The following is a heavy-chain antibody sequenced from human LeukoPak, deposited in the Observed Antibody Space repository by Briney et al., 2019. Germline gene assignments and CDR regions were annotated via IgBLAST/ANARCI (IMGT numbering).Heavy chain of an antibody. CDR1: GFTFSSYA. Sequence: GRSLRLSCAASGFTFSSYAMHWVRQAPGKGLEWVAVISYDGSNKYYAVSVKGRFTISRDNSRNTLHLQMNSLRAEDTAVYSCAKASLRYFDWFSDYWGQGTLVTVSS. CDR3: AKASLRYFDWFSDY. CDR2: ISYDGSNK. V-gene: IGHV3-30*18. J-gene: IGHJ4*02. D-gene: IGHD3-9*01.